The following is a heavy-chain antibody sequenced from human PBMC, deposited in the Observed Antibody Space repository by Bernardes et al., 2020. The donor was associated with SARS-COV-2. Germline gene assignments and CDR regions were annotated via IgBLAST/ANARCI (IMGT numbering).Heavy chain of an antibody. D-gene: IGHD6-19*01. CDR3: ARGPIGVAGTRVFDWFDP. CDR2: MNPDSANT. Sequence: GESLKISCKGSGYTFTNYDINWVRQAAGQGLEWMGWMNPDSANTGYAQKFQGRITMTRNTSISTAYMELSSLRSEDTAVYYCARGPIGVAGTRVFDWFDPWGQGTLVTVSS. J-gene: IGHJ5*02. V-gene: IGHV1-8*01. CDR1: GYTFTNYD.